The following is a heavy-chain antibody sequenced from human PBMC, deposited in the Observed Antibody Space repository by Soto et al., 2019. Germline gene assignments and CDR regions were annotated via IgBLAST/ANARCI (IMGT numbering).Heavy chain of an antibody. CDR2: IRNKAKSYTI. J-gene: IGHJ4*02. CDR3: XXXXXXXXXX. Sequence: EVQLVESGGDLAQPGGSLRLSCAASGFTFSDHYMDWVRQAPGKGLEWVGLIRNKAKSYTIEYATSVRGRFTISRDDSKNSVXLXXXXXXXXXXXXXXXXXXXXXXXXXWGQGTLVTVS. V-gene: IGHV3-72*01. CDR1: GFTFSDHY.